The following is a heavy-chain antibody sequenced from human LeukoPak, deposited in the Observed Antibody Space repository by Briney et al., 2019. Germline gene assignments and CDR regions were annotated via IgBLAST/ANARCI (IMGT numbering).Heavy chain of an antibody. V-gene: IGHV3-7*01. CDR1: GFAFSRFW. Sequence: GGSLRLSCAVSGFAFSRFWMSWVRQAPGKGLEWVANINEDGSEKYYVDSVKGRFTISRDNAKNSLYLQMNSLRVEDTAVYYCARDVIGKWSNYYYHAFDIWGQGTVVTVSS. CDR3: ARDVIGKWSNYYYHAFDI. CDR2: INEDGSEK. J-gene: IGHJ3*02. D-gene: IGHD3-3*01.